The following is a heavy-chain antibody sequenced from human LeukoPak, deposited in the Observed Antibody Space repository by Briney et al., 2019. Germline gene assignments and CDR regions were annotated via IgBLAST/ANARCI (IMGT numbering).Heavy chain of an antibody. CDR2: ISSSSSYI. V-gene: IGHV3-21*01. D-gene: IGHD3-22*01. J-gene: IGHJ5*02. Sequence: PGGSLRLSCAASGFTFSSYSMNWVRQAPGKGLEWVSSISSSSSYIYYADSVKGRFTISRDNAENSLYLQMNSLRAEDTAVYYCARTDSFNAYYYDSSGPGWFDPWGQGTPVTVSS. CDR1: GFTFSSYS. CDR3: ARTDSFNAYYYDSSGPGWFDP.